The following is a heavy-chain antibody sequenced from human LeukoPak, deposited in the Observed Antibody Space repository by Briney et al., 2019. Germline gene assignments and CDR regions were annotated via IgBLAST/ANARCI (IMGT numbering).Heavy chain of an antibody. CDR2: INSDGSWT. J-gene: IGHJ4*02. D-gene: IGHD2-2*01. CDR1: GNYW. Sequence: GGSLRLSCAASGNYWMHWVRQAPGKGLVWVSHINSDGSWTGYADSVKGRFTISKDNAKNTVYLQMNNLRAEDTAVYYCVSFYETNWGRGTLVTVSS. CDR3: VSFYETN. V-gene: IGHV3-74*01.